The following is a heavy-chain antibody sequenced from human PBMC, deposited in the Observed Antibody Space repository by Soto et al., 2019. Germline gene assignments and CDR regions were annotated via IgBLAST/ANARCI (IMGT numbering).Heavy chain of an antibody. CDR2: IIPIFGTA. CDR1: GGTFSSYA. V-gene: IGHV1-69*13. Sequence: SVKVSCKASGGTFSSYAISWVRQAPGQGLEWMGGIIPIFGTANYAQKFQGRVTITADESTSTAYMELSSLRSEDTAVYYCARDWQDIVVVPAAMATGGFDPWGQGTLVTVSS. CDR3: ARDWQDIVVVPAAMATGGFDP. J-gene: IGHJ5*02. D-gene: IGHD2-2*01.